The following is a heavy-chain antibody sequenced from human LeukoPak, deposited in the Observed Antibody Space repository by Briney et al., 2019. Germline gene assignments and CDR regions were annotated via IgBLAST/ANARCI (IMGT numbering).Heavy chain of an antibody. CDR2: IYYSGST. Sequence: SETLSLTCTVSGGSISSYYWSWIRQPPGKGLEWMGYIYYSGSTNYNPSLKSRVTISVDTSKNQFSLKLSSVPAADTAVYYCTRGRYGGSYSAFDIWGQGTVVTVSS. J-gene: IGHJ3*02. CDR1: GGSISSYY. D-gene: IGHD1-26*01. V-gene: IGHV4-59*12. CDR3: TRGRYGGSYSAFDI.